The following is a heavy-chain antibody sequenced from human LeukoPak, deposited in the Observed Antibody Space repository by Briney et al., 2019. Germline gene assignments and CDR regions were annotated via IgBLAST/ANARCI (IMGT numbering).Heavy chain of an antibody. J-gene: IGHJ3*02. D-gene: IGHD4-23*01. V-gene: IGHV3-48*02. CDR2: IGSSGSTV. CDR1: GFTFSNYW. Sequence: GGSLRLSCAASGFTFSNYWMSWVRQAPGKGLEWVSYIGSSGSTVYYADSVKGRFTISRDNAKNSLYMQMESLRDEDTAIYYCARDTLEYSNSPDALDIWGQGTMVTVSS. CDR3: ARDTLEYSNSPDALDI.